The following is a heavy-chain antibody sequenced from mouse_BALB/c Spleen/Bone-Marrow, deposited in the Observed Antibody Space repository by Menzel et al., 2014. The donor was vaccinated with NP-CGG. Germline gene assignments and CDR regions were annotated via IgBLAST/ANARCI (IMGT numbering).Heavy chain of an antibody. D-gene: IGHD2-4*01. V-gene: IGHV2-6-5*01. CDR1: GFSLTDYG. J-gene: IGHJ3*01. CDR3: AKIYYDFDGFAH. Sequence: VKLQESGPGLAAPSQSLSITCTVSGFSLTDYGVSWIRQPPGKGLEWLGVIWGVGTTYYNSALKSRLSISKDNSKSQVFLKMNSLQTDDTAIYYCAKIYYDFDGFAHWGQGTLVTVSA. CDR2: IWGVGTT.